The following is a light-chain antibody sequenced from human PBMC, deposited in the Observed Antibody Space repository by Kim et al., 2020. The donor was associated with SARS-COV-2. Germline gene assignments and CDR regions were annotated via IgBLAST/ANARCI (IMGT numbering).Light chain of an antibody. J-gene: IGLJ1*01. CDR1: TGPVTSGHY. Sequence: GTVTLTCASNTGPVTSGHYPYWFQQRPGQPPRTLIYDTNDKQSWTPARFSGSLLGDKAALTLSGAQPEDEADYYCLRSYTGARPYVFGSGTKVTVL. V-gene: IGLV7-46*01. CDR2: DTN. CDR3: LRSYTGARPYV.